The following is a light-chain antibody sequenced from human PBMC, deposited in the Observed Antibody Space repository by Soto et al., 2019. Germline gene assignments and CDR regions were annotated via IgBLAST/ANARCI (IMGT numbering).Light chain of an antibody. CDR2: AAS. V-gene: IGKV1-12*01. CDR1: QVISSW. Sequence: IQMTQSPSSVSASLGDTVTITCRASQVISSWLSWYQQKPGKAPNLLIYAASNLQSGVPSRFSGSESGTEFTLTISSLQPEDFATYYCQQASSFPLTFGGGTKVDI. J-gene: IGKJ4*01. CDR3: QQASSFPLT.